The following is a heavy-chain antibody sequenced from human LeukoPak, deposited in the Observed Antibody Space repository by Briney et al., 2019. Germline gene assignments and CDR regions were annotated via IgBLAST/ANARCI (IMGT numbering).Heavy chain of an antibody. CDR2: ISYDGSNK. V-gene: IGHV3-30-3*01. Sequence: QSGGSLRLSCAASGFTFSSYAMHWVRQAPGKGLEWVAVISYDGSNKYYADSVKGRFTISRDNSKNTLYLQMNSLRAEDTAVYYCARSNRPIVVVPAALDYWGQGTLVTVSS. CDR3: ARSNRPIVVVPAALDY. D-gene: IGHD2-2*01. J-gene: IGHJ4*02. CDR1: GFTFSSYA.